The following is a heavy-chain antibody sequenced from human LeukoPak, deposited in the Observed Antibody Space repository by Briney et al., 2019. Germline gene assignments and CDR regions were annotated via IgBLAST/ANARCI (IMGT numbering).Heavy chain of an antibody. CDR2: ISGSGGST. CDR3: TCDYVDYYYGMDV. D-gene: IGHD4-17*01. Sequence: GGSLRLSCAASGFTFSSYAMSWVRQAPGKGLGWVSAISGSGGSTYYADSVKGRFTISRDNSKNTLYLQMNSLRAEDTAVYYCTCDYVDYYYGMDVWGQGTTVTVSS. V-gene: IGHV3-23*01. CDR1: GFTFSSYA. J-gene: IGHJ6*02.